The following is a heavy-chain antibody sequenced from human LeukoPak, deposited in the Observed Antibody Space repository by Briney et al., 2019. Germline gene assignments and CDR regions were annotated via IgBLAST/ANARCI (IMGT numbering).Heavy chain of an antibody. CDR3: ARVRRDYYGSGSYLPCYYFDY. CDR2: IFIVGST. Sequence: SETLSLTCTVSGGSISSYYWSWIRQPAGKGLEWIGRIFIVGSTNYNHSLKSRGTMSVDTSKNQFSLKLSSLTAADTAVYYCARVRRDYYGSGSYLPCYYFDYWGQGTLVTVS. D-gene: IGHD3-10*01. J-gene: IGHJ4*02. V-gene: IGHV4-4*07. CDR1: GGSISSYY.